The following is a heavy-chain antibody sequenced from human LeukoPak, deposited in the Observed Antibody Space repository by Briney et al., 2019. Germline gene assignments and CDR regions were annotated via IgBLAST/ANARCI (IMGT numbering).Heavy chain of an antibody. D-gene: IGHD2-21*01. CDR2: ISSSGSTI. CDR1: GFTSSSYE. V-gene: IGHV3-48*03. J-gene: IGHJ4*02. Sequence: PVGCLRLSCAASGFTSSSYEMNWVRQAPGKGLEWVSYISSSGSTIYYADSVKGRFTISRDNTKNSLYLHMNSLRAEDTPVYYCAREDSSSWYWGQGTLVTVSS. CDR3: AREDSSSWY.